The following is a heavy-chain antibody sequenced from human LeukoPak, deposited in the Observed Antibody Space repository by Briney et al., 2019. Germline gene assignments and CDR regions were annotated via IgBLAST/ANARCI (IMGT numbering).Heavy chain of an antibody. CDR3: ARDRSIVGATWDS. Sequence: PGGSLRLSCAASGFTFSSYAMSWVRQAPGKGLESVSVISNSSTSTYYADSVKGRFTISRDNSKNTLYLQMNSLRAEDTAVYYCARDRSIVGATWDSWGQGALVTVSS. V-gene: IGHV3-23*01. D-gene: IGHD1-26*01. CDR1: GFTFSSYA. CDR2: ISNSSTST. J-gene: IGHJ4*02.